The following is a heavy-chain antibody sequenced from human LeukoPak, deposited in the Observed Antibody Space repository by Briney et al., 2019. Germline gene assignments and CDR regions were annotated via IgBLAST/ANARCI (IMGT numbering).Heavy chain of an antibody. Sequence: GGPLRLSCVASGFTFTRSAMHWVRQAPGKGLEWVAFIQYDGDNKYYADSVKGRFTISRDDSQNTLYLQMHSLTVEDTAVYYCAKRWDSTWSYFDLWGQGTLVTVSS. CDR2: IQYDGDNK. CDR1: GFTFTRSA. V-gene: IGHV3-30*02. D-gene: IGHD1-26*01. CDR3: AKRWDSTWSYFDL. J-gene: IGHJ4*02.